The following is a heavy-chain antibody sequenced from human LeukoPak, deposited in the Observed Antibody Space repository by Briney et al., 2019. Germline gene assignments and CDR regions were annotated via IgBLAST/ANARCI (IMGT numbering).Heavy chain of an antibody. D-gene: IGHD3-22*01. CDR2: TNPNSGGT. CDR3: ARYPDYYYDMAEYFQH. J-gene: IGHJ1*01. V-gene: IGHV1-2*02. CDR1: GYTFTGYY. Sequence: ASVKVSCKASGYTFTGYYMHWVRQAPGQGLEWMGWTNPNSGGTNYAQKFQGRVTMTRDTSISTAYMELSRLRSDDTAVYHCARYPDYYYDMAEYFQHWGQGTLVTVSS.